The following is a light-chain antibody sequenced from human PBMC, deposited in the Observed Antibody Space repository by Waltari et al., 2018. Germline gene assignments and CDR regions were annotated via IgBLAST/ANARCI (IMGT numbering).Light chain of an antibody. CDR3: NSRDSSGNHPS. V-gene: IGLV3-19*01. CDR2: GKN. J-gene: IGLJ3*02. CDR1: SLRSYY. Sequence: SSELTQDPAVSVALGQTVRITCPGDSLRSYYASWYQQKPGQAPVLVIYGKNNRPSGIPDRFSGSSSGNTASLTITGAQAEDEADYYCNSRDSSGNHPSFGGGTKLTVL.